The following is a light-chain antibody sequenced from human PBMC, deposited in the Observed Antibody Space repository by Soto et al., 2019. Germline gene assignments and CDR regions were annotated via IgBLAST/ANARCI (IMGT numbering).Light chain of an antibody. J-gene: IGKJ1*01. Sequence: DIQMTQSPSTLSASVGDRVTITCRASQSISRWLAWYQQKPGKAPKLLIYGASTLQSGVPSRFSGSGSGTDFTLTITGLELDDFATYYCQQYNSYNMWSFGQGTKVDIK. V-gene: IGKV1-5*01. CDR3: QQYNSYNMWS. CDR1: QSISRW. CDR2: GAS.